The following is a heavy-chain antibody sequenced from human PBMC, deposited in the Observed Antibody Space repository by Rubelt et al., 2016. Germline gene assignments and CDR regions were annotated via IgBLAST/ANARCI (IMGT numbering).Heavy chain of an antibody. CDR1: GYSFTSYW. J-gene: IGHJ5*02. D-gene: IGHD5-18*01. Sequence: EVQLVQSGAEVKKPGESLRISCKGSGYSFTSYWISWVRQMPGKGLEWMGRIDPSDSYTNYSPSFQGHVTIPADKSNSTSYLSWNSRTGSGSAMYYCSRALRHQGTIQRWFPWGQGTLVTVSS. CDR2: IDPSDSYT. V-gene: IGHV5-10-1*01. CDR3: SRALRHQGTIQRWFP.